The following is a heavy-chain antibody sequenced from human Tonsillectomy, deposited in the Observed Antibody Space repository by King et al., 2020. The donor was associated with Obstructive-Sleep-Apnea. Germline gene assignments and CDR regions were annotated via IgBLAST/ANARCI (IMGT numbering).Heavy chain of an antibody. CDR3: ARASSQSYYYGSGSYLY. Sequence: VQLGESGAEVKKPGASVKVSCKASGYTFSSYDINWVRQATGQGREWMGGMIPNSGNTGYAQKFQGRVTMTRNTSISTAYMELRSLRSEDTAVYYCARASSQSYYYGSGSYLYWGQGTLVTVSS. J-gene: IGHJ4*02. V-gene: IGHV1-8*01. CDR2: MIPNSGNT. D-gene: IGHD3-10*01. CDR1: GYTFSSYD.